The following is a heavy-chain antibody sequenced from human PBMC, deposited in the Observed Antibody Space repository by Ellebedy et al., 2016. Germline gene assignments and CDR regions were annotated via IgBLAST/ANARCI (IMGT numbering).Heavy chain of an antibody. D-gene: IGHD1-7*01. J-gene: IGHJ6*02. CDR1: GFTVTNDY. CDR3: ARDTITGTIRNVGTKDDYGLDV. Sequence: GGSLRLXXVASGFTVTNDYMTWVRQAPGKGLEWVSVIDSGGSSYYADSVKGRFTISRDSPKNTLYLQMNSLRAEDTAVYYCARDTITGTIRNVGTKDDYGLDVWGQGTTVTVSS. V-gene: IGHV3-66*01. CDR2: IDSGGSS.